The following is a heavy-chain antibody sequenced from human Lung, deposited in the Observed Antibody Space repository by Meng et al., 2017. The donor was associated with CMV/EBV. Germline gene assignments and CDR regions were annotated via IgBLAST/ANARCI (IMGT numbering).Heavy chain of an antibody. J-gene: IGHJ4*02. D-gene: IGHD1-1*01. CDR1: GGSISSSTYY. Sequence: HLHVSGPGLGRPSEPLSLTCSVSGGSISSSTYYWAWIRQPPGKGLEWIGSLYDSGSTYYHPSLKSRVTISVDTSKTYFSLKLRSVTAADTAVYYCARDLEYWGQGTLVTVSS. V-gene: IGHV4-39*07. CDR2: LYDSGST. CDR3: ARDLEY.